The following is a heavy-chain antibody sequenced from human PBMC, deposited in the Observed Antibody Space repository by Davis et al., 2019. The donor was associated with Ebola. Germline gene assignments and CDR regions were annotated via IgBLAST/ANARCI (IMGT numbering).Heavy chain of an antibody. CDR3: ARDRTYSSGWYLGAFDI. CDR2: INAGNGNT. D-gene: IGHD6-19*01. CDR1: GYTFTSYA. Sequence: ASVKVSCKASGYTFTSYAMYWVRQAPGQRLEWMGWINAGNGNTKYSQKFQGRVTITRDTSASTAYMELSSLRSEDTAVYYCARDRTYSSGWYLGAFDIWGQGTMVTVSS. V-gene: IGHV1-3*01. J-gene: IGHJ3*02.